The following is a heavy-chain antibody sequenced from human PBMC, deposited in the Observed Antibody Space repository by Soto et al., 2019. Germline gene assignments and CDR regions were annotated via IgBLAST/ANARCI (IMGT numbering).Heavy chain of an antibody. CDR2: ISGSGGST. V-gene: IGHV3-23*01. J-gene: IGHJ5*02. Sequence: GGSLRLSCAASGFTFSSYAMSWVRQAPGKGLEWVSAISGSGGSTYYADSVKGRFTISRDNSKNTLYLQMNSLRAEDTDVYYYAKNMPARKLWFGELCPWGQGTLVTVSS. CDR1: GFTFSSYA. D-gene: IGHD3-10*01. CDR3: AKNMPARKLWFGELCP.